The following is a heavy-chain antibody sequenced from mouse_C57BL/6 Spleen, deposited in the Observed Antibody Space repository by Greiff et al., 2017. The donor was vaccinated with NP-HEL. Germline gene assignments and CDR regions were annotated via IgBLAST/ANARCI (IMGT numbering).Heavy chain of an antibody. CDR3: ERKDRHYYAMDY. V-gene: IGHV1-80*01. CDR2: IYPGDGDT. J-gene: IGHJ4*01. CDR1: GYAFSSYW. Sequence: VQLQQSGAELVKPGASVKISCKASGYAFSSYWMNWVKQRPGKGLEWIGQIYPGDGDTNYNGKFKGKATLTADKSSSTAYMQLSSLTSEDSAVYFCERKDRHYYAMDYWGQGTSVTVSS. D-gene: IGHD2-14*01.